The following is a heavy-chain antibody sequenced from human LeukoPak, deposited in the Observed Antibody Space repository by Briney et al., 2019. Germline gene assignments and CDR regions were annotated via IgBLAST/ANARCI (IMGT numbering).Heavy chain of an antibody. CDR2: INPNSGGT. CDR1: GYTFTGYY. V-gene: IGHV1-2*06. CDR3: ARVDRGYSGYDYYFDY. Sequence: ASVKASCKASGYTFTGYYMHWVRQAPGQGLEWMGRINPNSGGTNYAQKFQGRVTMTRDTSISTAYMELSRLRSDDTAVYYCARVDRGYSGYDYYFDYWGQGTLVTVSS. J-gene: IGHJ4*02. D-gene: IGHD5-12*01.